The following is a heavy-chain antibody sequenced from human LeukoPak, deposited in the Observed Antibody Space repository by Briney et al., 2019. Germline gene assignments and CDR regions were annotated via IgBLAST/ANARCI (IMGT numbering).Heavy chain of an antibody. CDR2: IHPSGCST. D-gene: IGHD4-17*01. J-gene: IGHJ4*02. Sequence: GASVKASCKPSGYTFTSYYLHCVPQAPGHGLEWMGIIHPSGCSTTYAQKYQGRVTMTRDTSTSTVYMELSSLRSEDTAVYYCARGYGDYAYWGQGTLVTVSS. CDR1: GYTFTSYY. CDR3: ARGYGDYAY. V-gene: IGHV1-46*01.